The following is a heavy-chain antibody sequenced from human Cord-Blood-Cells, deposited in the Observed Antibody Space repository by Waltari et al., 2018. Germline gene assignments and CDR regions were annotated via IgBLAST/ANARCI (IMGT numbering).Heavy chain of an antibody. CDR2: FDPEDGET. CDR1: GYTLTELS. J-gene: IGHJ3*02. CDR3: ATKITIFGVVISWDAFDI. Sequence: QVQLVQSGAEVKKPGASVKVSCKVSGYTLTELSMHWVRQAPGKGLEWMGGFDPEDGETIYAQKFQGRVTMTEDTSTDTAYMELSSLRSEDTAVYYCATKITIFGVVISWDAFDIWGQGTMVTVSS. D-gene: IGHD3-3*01. V-gene: IGHV1-24*01.